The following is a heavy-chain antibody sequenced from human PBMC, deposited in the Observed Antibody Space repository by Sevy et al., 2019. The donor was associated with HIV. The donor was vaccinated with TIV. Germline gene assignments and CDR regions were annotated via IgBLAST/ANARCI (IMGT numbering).Heavy chain of an antibody. CDR1: GFTFSSYG. J-gene: IGHJ4*02. CDR2: ISYDGSNK. CDR3: AKDGAYYVSSGYYDHYFDY. D-gene: IGHD3-22*01. V-gene: IGHV3-30*18. Sequence: GGSLRLSCAASGFTFSSYGMHWVRQAPGKGLEWVAVISYDGSNKYYADSVKGRFTISRENSKNTLYLQMNSLRVEDTAVNYCAKDGAYYVSSGYYDHYFDYWGQGTLVTVSS.